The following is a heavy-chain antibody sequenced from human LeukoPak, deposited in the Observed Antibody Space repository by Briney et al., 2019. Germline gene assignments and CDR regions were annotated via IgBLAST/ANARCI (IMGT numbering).Heavy chain of an antibody. CDR1: GGSISSYY. V-gene: IGHV4-34*01. Sequence: PSETLSLTCTVSGGSISSYYWSWIRQPPGKGLEWIGEINHSGSTNYNPSLKSRVTISVDTSRNQFSLKLSSVTAADTAVYYCARGQLELAMDVWGKGTTVTVSS. CDR3: ARGQLELAMDV. D-gene: IGHD1-7*01. CDR2: INHSGST. J-gene: IGHJ6*03.